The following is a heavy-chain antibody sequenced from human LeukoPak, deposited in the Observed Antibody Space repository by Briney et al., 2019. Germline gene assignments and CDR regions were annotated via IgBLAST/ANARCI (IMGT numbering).Heavy chain of an antibody. D-gene: IGHD2-2*01. Sequence: ASMTVSCKASGYTFSSYGITWVRQAPGQGLEWMGWISTYNGDTNYAQNLQGRVTMTTDTSTSTAYMELRSLRSDDTAVYYCARLPLAAHNWFDTWGQGTLVTVSS. CDR3: ARLPLAAHNWFDT. J-gene: IGHJ5*02. V-gene: IGHV1-18*01. CDR1: GYTFSSYG. CDR2: ISTYNGDT.